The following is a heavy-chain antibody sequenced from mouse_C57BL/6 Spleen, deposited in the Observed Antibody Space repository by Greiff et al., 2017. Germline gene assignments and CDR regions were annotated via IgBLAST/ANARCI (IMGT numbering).Heavy chain of an antibody. CDR1: GYTFTDYY. CDR3: ARELTGTGGYFDY. V-gene: IGHV1-26*01. J-gene: IGHJ2*01. Sequence: VQLQQSGPELVKPGASVKISCKASGYTFTDYYMNWVKQSHGKSLEWIGDINPNNGGTSYNQKFKGKATLTVDKSSSTAYMELRSLTSEDSAVYYCARELTGTGGYFDYWGQGTTLTVSS. D-gene: IGHD4-1*01. CDR2: INPNNGGT.